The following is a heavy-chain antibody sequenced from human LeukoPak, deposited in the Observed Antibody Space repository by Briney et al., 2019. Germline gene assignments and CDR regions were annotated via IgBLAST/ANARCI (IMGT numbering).Heavy chain of an antibody. CDR2: INTNTGEP. J-gene: IGHJ5*01. CDR3: ARAYQPLGGLSFPDS. D-gene: IGHD3-16*02. Sequence: ASVKVSCKASGYILTDYYMHWVRQAPGQGLEWMGWINTNTGEPTYAQGFTGRFVFSLDTSVTTAYLQISSLKAEDTAVYYCARAYQPLGGLSFPDSWGQGTLVTVSS. V-gene: IGHV7-4-1*02. CDR1: GYILTDYY.